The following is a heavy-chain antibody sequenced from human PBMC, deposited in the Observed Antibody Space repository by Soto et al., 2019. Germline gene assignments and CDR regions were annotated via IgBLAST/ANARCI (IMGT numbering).Heavy chain of an antibody. D-gene: IGHD3-10*01. CDR2: IIPIFGTA. J-gene: IGHJ6*02. CDR1: GGTFSSYA. V-gene: IGHV1-69*13. CDR3: ARGGYYYGSGRPSYHHYGMAV. Sequence: GASVKVSCKASGGTFSSYAISWVRQAPGQGLEWMGGIIPIFGTANYAQKFQGRVTITADESTSTAYMELSSLRSEDTAVYYCARGGYYYGSGRPSYHHYGMAVSGQGTTVTVSS.